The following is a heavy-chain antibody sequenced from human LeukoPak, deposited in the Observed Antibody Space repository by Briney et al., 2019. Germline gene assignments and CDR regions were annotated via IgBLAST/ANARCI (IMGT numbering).Heavy chain of an antibody. CDR3: ARGLAKAGTTY. D-gene: IGHD1-7*01. V-gene: IGHV4-34*01. CDR2: INHSGST. J-gene: IGHJ4*02. CDR1: GGSFSGYY. Sequence: SETLSLTCAVYGGSFSGYYWSWIRQPPGKGLEWIGEINHSGSTNYNPSLKSRVTISVDTSKNQFSLKLGSVTAADTAVYYCARGLAKAGTTYWGQGTLVTVSS.